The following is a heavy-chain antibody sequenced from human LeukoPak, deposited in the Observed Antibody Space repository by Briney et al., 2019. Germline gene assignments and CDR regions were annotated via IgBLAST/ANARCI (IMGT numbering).Heavy chain of an antibody. CDR3: ARDYYDSSGYYYETNDDVFDI. Sequence: PGGSLRLSCVVSGFTFSSHAMHWVRQAPGKGLEYVSAITSNGGTTYYANSVKGRFTISRDNSKNTLYLQMNSLRAEDTAVYYCARDYYDSSGYYYETNDDVFDIWGQGTMVTVSS. J-gene: IGHJ3*02. D-gene: IGHD3-22*01. V-gene: IGHV3-64*01. CDR2: ITSNGGTT. CDR1: GFTFSSHA.